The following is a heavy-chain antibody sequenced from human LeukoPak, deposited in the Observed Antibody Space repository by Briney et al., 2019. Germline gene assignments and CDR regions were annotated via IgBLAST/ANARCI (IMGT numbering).Heavy chain of an antibody. V-gene: IGHV4-30-2*01. CDR1: GGSISSGDYS. CDR2: IYHSGNT. CDR3: ARVSTRDFHYFDY. Sequence: PSETLSLTCAVSGGSISSGDYSWSWIRQPPGKGLEWTAYIYHSGNTYYNPSLKGRVTMSVDRSKNQFSLKLSSATAADTAVYYCARVSTRDFHYFDYWGQGTLVTVSS. J-gene: IGHJ4*02. D-gene: IGHD3/OR15-3a*01.